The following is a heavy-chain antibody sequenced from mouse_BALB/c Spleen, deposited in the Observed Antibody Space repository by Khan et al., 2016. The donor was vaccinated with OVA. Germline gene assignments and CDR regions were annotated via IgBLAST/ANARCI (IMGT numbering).Heavy chain of an antibody. V-gene: IGHV1-77*01. CDR3: ARGGYGTSGAV. CDR1: GYTFTDYV. CDR2: IYPGSSNT. D-gene: IGHD1-1*01. Sequence: QVQLKQSGPELVKPGASVKMSCKASGYTFTDYVLTWVKQRTGQGLEWIGEIYPGSSNTYYNEKLKGRATLTADKSSNTAYMQLSSLTSEDSAVYFCARGGYGTSGAVWGQGTLVTVSA. J-gene: IGHJ3*01.